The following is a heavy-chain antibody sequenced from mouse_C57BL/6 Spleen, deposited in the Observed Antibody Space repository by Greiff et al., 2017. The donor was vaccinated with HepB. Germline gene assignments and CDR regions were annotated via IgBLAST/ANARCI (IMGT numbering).Heavy chain of an antibody. CDR1: GYTFTSYG. CDR2: IYPRSGNT. V-gene: IGHV1-81*01. Sequence: QVQLQQSGAELARPGASVKLSCKASGYTFTSYGISWVKQRTGQGLEWIGEIYPRSGNTYYNEKFKGKATLTAYKSSSTAYMELRSLTSEDSAVYFCARDFYYDYDEGWYFDVWGTGTTVTVSS. J-gene: IGHJ1*03. CDR3: ARDFYYDYDEGWYFDV. D-gene: IGHD2-4*01.